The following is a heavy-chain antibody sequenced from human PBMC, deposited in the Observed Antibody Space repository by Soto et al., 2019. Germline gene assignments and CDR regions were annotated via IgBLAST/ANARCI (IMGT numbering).Heavy chain of an antibody. V-gene: IGHV3-23*01. CDR3: AKDPYYDSSGKWGHFDY. CDR1: GFTFSSYA. Sequence: EVQLLESGGGLVQPGGSLRLSCAASGFTFSSYAMSWVRQAPGKGLEWVSAISGSGGSTYYADSVKGRFTISRDNSKNTLYLQMNSLRAEDTAVYYCAKDPYYDSSGKWGHFDYWGQGTLVTVSS. D-gene: IGHD3-22*01. CDR2: ISGSGGST. J-gene: IGHJ4*02.